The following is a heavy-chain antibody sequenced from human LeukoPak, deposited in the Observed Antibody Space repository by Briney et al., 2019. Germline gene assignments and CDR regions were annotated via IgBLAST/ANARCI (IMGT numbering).Heavy chain of an antibody. Sequence: PSETLSLTCTVSGGSISSSYYYWGWIRQPPGKGLEWIGSIYYSGNTYYNPSLKSRVTISVDTSRNQFSLKLSSVTAADTAVYYCASQGARDYYYYYYMDVWGKGTTVTVSS. D-gene: IGHD3-10*01. CDR3: ASQGARDYYYYYYMDV. V-gene: IGHV4-39*07. J-gene: IGHJ6*03. CDR1: GGSISSSYYY. CDR2: IYYSGNT.